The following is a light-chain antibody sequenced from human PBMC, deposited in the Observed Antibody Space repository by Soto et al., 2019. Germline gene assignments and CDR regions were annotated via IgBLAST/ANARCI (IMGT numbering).Light chain of an antibody. Sequence: EIVLTQSPGTLSLSPGDRATLSCRASQSVKNNYLVWDQQKVGQAPRLLMSGASSRATGIPDRFSGSGSGTDFTLTISRLEHEDFAVYYCQQYGSSPTFGQGTRLEIK. CDR1: QSVKNNY. CDR3: QQYGSSPT. CDR2: GAS. V-gene: IGKV3-20*01. J-gene: IGKJ5*01.